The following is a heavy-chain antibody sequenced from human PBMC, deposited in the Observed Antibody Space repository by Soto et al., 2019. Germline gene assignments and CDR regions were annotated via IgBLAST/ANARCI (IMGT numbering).Heavy chain of an antibody. CDR2: INANRGGT. V-gene: IGHV1-2*04. D-gene: IGHD4-17*01. CDR3: ARETTVTTRVGRRGGYYYYGMDV. CDR1: GYTFTGYY. J-gene: IGHJ6*02. Sequence: QVQLVQSGAEVKKPGASVKVSCKASGYTFTGYYMHWVRQAPGQGLEWMGWINANRGGTNYAQKFQGWVTMTRDTAISTASMELSRLRSDETAVYYCARETTVTTRVGRRGGYYYYGMDVWGQGTTVTVSS.